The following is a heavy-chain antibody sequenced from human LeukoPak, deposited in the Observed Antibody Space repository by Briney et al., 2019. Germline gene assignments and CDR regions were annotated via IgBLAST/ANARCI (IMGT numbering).Heavy chain of an antibody. CDR1: GFTFSDYH. Sequence: GGSLRLSCAASGFTFSDYHMSWIRQASGKGLEWVSYVSSSGGTISYADSVKGRFSISGDNAKKSLYLQMNSLRAEDTAVYYCARGPVSSSGFFDYWGQGTLVTVSS. CDR3: ARGPVSSSGFFDY. CDR2: VSSSGGTI. J-gene: IGHJ4*02. V-gene: IGHV3-11*01. D-gene: IGHD3-22*01.